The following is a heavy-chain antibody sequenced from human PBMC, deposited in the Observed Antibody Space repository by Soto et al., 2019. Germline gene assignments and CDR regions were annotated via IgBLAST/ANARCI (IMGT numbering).Heavy chain of an antibody. CDR3: ARASGGTYYDFWSGSVFHYGMDV. V-gene: IGHV4-59*01. D-gene: IGHD3-3*01. J-gene: IGHJ6*02. CDR1: GGSISSYY. CDR2: IYYSGST. Sequence: SETLSLTCTVSGGSISSYYWSWIRQPPGKGLEWIGYIYYSGSTNYNPSLKSRFTISGGTSKNQFSLKLSSVTSADTAVYDWARASGGTYYDFWSGSVFHYGMDVWGQGTTVTVS.